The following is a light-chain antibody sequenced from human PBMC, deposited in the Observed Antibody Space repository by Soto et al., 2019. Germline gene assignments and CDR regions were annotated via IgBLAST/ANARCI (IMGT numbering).Light chain of an antibody. J-gene: IGKJ5*01. CDR3: QQYNSCIT. CDR1: QSISSW. CDR2: DAS. Sequence: DIQMTQSPSTLSASVGDRVTITCRASQSISSWLAWYQQKPGKAPKLLIYDASSLESGVPSRFSGSGSGTEFTLTISSLQPDDFATYYCQQYNSCITFGQGTRLGIK. V-gene: IGKV1-5*01.